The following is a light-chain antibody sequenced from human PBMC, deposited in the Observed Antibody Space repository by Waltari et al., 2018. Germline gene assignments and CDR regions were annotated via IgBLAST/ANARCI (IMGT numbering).Light chain of an antibody. CDR2: DAS. Sequence: EIVLTQSPATLSLSPGERATLSCRASQSVATYLAWYQHKPGQRPRLLIYDASNRATGVPARFSGSGSETDFTLTISSLEPEDFAVYYCQQRSNWPPAFGQGTKVEI. CDR1: QSVATY. V-gene: IGKV3-11*01. CDR3: QQRSNWPPA. J-gene: IGKJ1*01.